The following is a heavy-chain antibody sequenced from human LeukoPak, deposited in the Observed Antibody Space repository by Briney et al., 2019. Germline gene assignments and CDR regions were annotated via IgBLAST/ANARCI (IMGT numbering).Heavy chain of an antibody. CDR2: ISAYNGNT. J-gene: IGHJ4*02. V-gene: IGHV1-18*01. Sequence: ASVKVSCKASGYTFTSYGISWVRQAPGQGLEWMGWISAYNGNTNYAQKLQGRVTMTTDTSTSTAYMELRSLRSDDTAVYYCARIHRYCSGGSCYVLDYWGQGTLVTVSS. CDR1: GYTFTSYG. CDR3: ARIHRYCSGGSCYVLDY. D-gene: IGHD2-15*01.